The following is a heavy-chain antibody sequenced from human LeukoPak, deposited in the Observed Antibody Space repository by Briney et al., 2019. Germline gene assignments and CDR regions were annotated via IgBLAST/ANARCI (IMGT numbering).Heavy chain of an antibody. V-gene: IGHV3-21*01. CDR1: GFTFSSYS. CDR3: ARYSHLRGRHFDY. Sequence: GGSLRLSCAASGFTFSSYSMNWVRQAPGKGLEWVSSISSSSSYIYYADSVKGRFTISRDNAKNSLYLQMNSLRAEDTAVYYCARYSHLRGRHFDYWGQGTLVTVSS. D-gene: IGHD2-21*01. J-gene: IGHJ4*02. CDR2: ISSSSSYI.